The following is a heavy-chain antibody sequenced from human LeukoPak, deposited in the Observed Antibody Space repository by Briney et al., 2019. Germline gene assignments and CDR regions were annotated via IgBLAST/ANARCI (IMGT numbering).Heavy chain of an antibody. V-gene: IGHV3-21*01. Sequence: GGSLRLSCVASGFTFDNYGMSWVRQAPGKGLEWVSSISSSSSYIYYADSVKGRFTISRDNAKNSLYLQMNSLRAEDTAVYYCARDRSFDYWGQGTLVTVSS. CDR3: ARDRSFDY. J-gene: IGHJ4*02. CDR1: GFTFDNYG. CDR2: ISSSSSYI.